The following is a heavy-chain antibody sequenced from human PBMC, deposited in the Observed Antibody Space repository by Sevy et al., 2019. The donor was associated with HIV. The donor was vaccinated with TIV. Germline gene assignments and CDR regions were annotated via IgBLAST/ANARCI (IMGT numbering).Heavy chain of an antibody. Sequence: GESLKISCAASGFSFSGYSMNWVRQAPGKGLEWVSYISTSSSSIHYAGSMKGRFTVSRDNAKNSLYLQMNNLSDEDTAIYYCARDPGFWYFDLWGRGTLVTVSS. J-gene: IGHJ2*01. D-gene: IGHD7-27*01. V-gene: IGHV3-48*02. CDR3: ARDPGFWYFDL. CDR1: GFSFSGYS. CDR2: ISTSSSSI.